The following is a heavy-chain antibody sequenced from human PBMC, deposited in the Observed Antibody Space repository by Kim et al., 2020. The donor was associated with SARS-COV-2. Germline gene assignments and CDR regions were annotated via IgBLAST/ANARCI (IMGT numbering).Heavy chain of an antibody. CDR3: ARGRRDGYNYLVDY. J-gene: IGHJ4*02. D-gene: IGHD5-12*01. Sequence: AQKLQGRVTMTTDTSTSTAYMELGSLRSDDTAVYYCARGRRDGYNYLVDYWGQGTLVTVSS. V-gene: IGHV1-18*01.